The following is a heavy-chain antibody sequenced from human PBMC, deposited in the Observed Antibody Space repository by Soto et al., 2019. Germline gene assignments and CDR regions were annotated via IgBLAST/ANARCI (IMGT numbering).Heavy chain of an antibody. V-gene: IGHV1-2*04. CDR3: ARDGGDYYDSSGYYYYYYGMDV. D-gene: IGHD3-22*01. CDR2: INPNSGGT. J-gene: IGHJ6*02. Sequence: GASVKVSCKASGYTFTGYYMHWVRQAPGQGLEWMGWINPNSGGTNYAQKFQGWVTMTRDTSISTAYMKLSRLRSDDTAVYYCARDGGDYYDSSGYYYYYYGMDVWGQGTTVTVSS. CDR1: GYTFTGYY.